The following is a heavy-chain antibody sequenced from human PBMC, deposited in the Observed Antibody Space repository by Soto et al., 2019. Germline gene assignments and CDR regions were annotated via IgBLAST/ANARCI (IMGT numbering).Heavy chain of an antibody. Sequence: QVQLVESGGGVVQPGRSLRLTCSSSRFTFSGYAMHWVRQAPGKGLEWVSVISYDGKNKYYVDSVKGRFTISRDNSINTLYLQMNSLRADDTAVYYCAKSPNEKYFDWFSTDYWGQGTLVTAS. D-gene: IGHD3-9*01. V-gene: IGHV3-30*18. J-gene: IGHJ4*02. CDR2: ISYDGKNK. CDR3: AKSPNEKYFDWFSTDY. CDR1: RFTFSGYA.